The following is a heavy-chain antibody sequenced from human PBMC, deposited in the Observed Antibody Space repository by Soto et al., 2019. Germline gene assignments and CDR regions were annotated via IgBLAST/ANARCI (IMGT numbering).Heavy chain of an antibody. J-gene: IGHJ5*02. CDR3: XXXXXXX. CDR2: IYYIGST. Sequence: QVQLQESGPGLVKPSQTLSLTCTVSGGSISSGGYYWNWIRQHPGKGLEWIGYIYYIGSTYYNPSLKSRVTISLDTSKNQXSXXXXSVXXAXXXXXXXXXXXXXXGQGTLVTVSS. CDR1: GGSISSGGYY. V-gene: IGHV4-31*03.